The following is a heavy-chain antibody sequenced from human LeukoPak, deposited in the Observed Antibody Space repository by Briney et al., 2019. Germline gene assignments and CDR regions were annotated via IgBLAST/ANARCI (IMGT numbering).Heavy chain of an antibody. V-gene: IGHV1-46*01. J-gene: IGHJ5*02. D-gene: IGHD3/OR15-3a*01. CDR3: ARAAHGLQGGFDP. Sequence: ASVKVSCKASGYTFTSYYMHWVRQAPGQGLEWMGIINPSGGSTSYAQKFQGRVTMTRDMSTSTVYMELSSLRSEDTAVYYCARAAHGLQGGFDPWGQGTLVTVSS. CDR1: GYTFTSYY. CDR2: INPSGGST.